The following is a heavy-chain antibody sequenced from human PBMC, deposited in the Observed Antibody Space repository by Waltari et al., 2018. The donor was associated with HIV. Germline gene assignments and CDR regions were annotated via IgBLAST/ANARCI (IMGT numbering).Heavy chain of an antibody. J-gene: IGHJ4*02. CDR2: MKSQSDSCAK. CDR1: GFPFSDSA. D-gene: IGHD6-6*01. CDR3: PGHVEPREYSQTEY. V-gene: IGHV3-73*01. Sequence: EVRLVESGGGLVQPGGSLILSWSASGFPFSDSAMHWVRQASGKGLEWVGLMKSQSDSCAKRDEASVKGRLAVSRDAAKNTAHLQKDSLKTEDTAIYYCPGHVEPREYSQTEYGRQGTLVTVSS.